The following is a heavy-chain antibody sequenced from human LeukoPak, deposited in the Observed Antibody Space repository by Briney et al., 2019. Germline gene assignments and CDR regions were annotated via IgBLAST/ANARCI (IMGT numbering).Heavy chain of an antibody. V-gene: IGHV3-21*06. CDR3: ARDPYSGNYGNDYYYYMDV. CDR1: GFTFSHAW. Sequence: PGGSLRLSCEASGFTFSHAWMYWVRQAPGKGLEWISSITSSSTYIYYADSVKGRFTISRDNAKNSLYLQMNSLSPDDTAVYFCARDPYSGNYGNDYYYYMDVWGKGTTVTISS. J-gene: IGHJ6*03. D-gene: IGHD1-26*01. CDR2: ITSSSTYI.